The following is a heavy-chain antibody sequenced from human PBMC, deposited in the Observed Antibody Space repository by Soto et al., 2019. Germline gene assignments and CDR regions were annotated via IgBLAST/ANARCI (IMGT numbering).Heavy chain of an antibody. Sequence: PSETLSLTCTVSGGSIRSYYWSWIRQPPGKGLEWIGNIYYSGSTNYNPSLKSRVTISVDTSKNQFSLKLSSVTAADTAVYYCARTYGYCFDYWGQGTLVTVSS. CDR3: ARTYGYCFDY. V-gene: IGHV4-59*01. J-gene: IGHJ4*02. D-gene: IGHD3-10*01. CDR2: IYYSGST. CDR1: GGSIRSYY.